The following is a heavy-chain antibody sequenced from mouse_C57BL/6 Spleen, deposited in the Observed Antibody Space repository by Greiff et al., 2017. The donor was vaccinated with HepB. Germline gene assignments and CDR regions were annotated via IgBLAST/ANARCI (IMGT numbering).Heavy chain of an antibody. Sequence: QVHVKQSGPELVKPGASVKISCKASGYSFTSYYIHWVKQRPGQGLEWIGWIYPGSGNTKYNEKFKGKATLTADTSSSTAYMQLSSLTSEDSAVYYCAWGNYYFDYWGQGTTLTVSS. CDR3: AWGNYYFDY. D-gene: IGHD2-1*01. CDR2: IYPGSGNT. V-gene: IGHV1-66*01. CDR1: GYSFTSYY. J-gene: IGHJ2*01.